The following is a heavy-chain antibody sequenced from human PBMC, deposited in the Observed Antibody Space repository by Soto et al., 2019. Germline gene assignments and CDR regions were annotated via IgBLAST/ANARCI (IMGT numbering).Heavy chain of an antibody. CDR3: TTVFKY. Sequence: EVQLVQSGGGSVQPGGSLRLSCAASGFTFTNYWMHWVRQVPGKGLVWVSRIDGVGTGTSYSDSVRGRFTISRDNAENMLYQQMNSLRAEDTAVYYCTTVFKYWGQGTLVTVSS. CDR2: IDGVGTGT. CDR1: GFTFTNYW. D-gene: IGHD1-20*01. J-gene: IGHJ4*02. V-gene: IGHV3-74*01.